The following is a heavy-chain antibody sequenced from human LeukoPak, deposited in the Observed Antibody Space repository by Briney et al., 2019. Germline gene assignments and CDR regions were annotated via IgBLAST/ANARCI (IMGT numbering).Heavy chain of an antibody. D-gene: IGHD5-18*01. Sequence: PGGSLRLSCAASGLTFSDSWRTWSGQPQEKGRVWVALVKGDGRTTIYADSVKGRFTISRDNAKNTLYLQMNSLRADDSGVYYCATGHSYGYDYWGQGVLVTVSS. CDR1: GLTFSDSW. J-gene: IGHJ4*02. V-gene: IGHV3-74*01. CDR3: ATGHSYGYDY. CDR2: VKGDGRTT.